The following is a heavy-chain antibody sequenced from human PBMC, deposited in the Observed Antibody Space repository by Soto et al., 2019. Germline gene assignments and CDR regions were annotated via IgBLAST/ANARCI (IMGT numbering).Heavy chain of an antibody. V-gene: IGHV3-48*02. CDR1: GFTFSSYS. CDR2: ISSSSTI. J-gene: IGHJ4*02. Sequence: GGSLRLSCAASGFTFSSYSMNWVRQAPGKGLEWVSYISSSSTIYYADSVKGRFTISRDNAKNSLYLQMNSLRDEDTAVYYCARVPGYSGYDYYFDYWGQGTLVTVSS. D-gene: IGHD5-12*01. CDR3: ARVPGYSGYDYYFDY.